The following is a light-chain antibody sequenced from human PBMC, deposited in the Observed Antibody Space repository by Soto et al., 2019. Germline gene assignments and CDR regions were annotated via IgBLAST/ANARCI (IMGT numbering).Light chain of an antibody. CDR3: SSYRKTTFPHVV. J-gene: IGLJ2*01. CDR1: MRDVGAYNL. Sequence: QSALTQPASVSGSAGQSITISCSGTMRDVGAYNLVSWYQQHPGTAPKLIIYEVTYRPTGISHRFSASKSGNTASLTISGLEAEDEAFYYCSSYRKTTFPHVVFGGGTKLTVL. CDR2: EVT. V-gene: IGLV2-14*01.